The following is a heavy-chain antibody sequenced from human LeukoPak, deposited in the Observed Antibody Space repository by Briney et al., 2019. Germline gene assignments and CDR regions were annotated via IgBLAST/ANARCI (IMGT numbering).Heavy chain of an antibody. D-gene: IGHD1-26*01. CDR2: IYSGGST. Sequence: GGSLRLCCAASGFTVSSNYMSWVLQAPGKGLEWVSVIYSGGSTYYADSVKGRFTISRDNSKNTLYLQMNSLRAEDTAVYYCASISGSSREFDYWGQGTLVTVSS. CDR1: GFTVSSNY. J-gene: IGHJ4*02. CDR3: ASISGSSREFDY. V-gene: IGHV3-53*01.